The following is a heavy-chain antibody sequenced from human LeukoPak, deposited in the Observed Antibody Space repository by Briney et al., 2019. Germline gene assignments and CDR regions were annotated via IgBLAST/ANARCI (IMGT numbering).Heavy chain of an antibody. CDR2: IYSGGST. D-gene: IGHD1-14*01. CDR1: GFTVSSNY. V-gene: IGHV3-66*02. Sequence: GGSLRLSCAASGFTVSSNYMSWVRQAPGKGLERVSVIYSGGSTYYADSVKGRFTISRGNSKNTLYLQMNSLRAEDTAVYYCARVSGSPEGYFDYWGQGTLVTVSS. CDR3: ARVSGSPEGYFDY. J-gene: IGHJ4*02.